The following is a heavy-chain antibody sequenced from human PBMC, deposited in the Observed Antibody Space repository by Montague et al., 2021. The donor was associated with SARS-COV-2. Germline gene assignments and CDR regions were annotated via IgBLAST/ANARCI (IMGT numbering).Heavy chain of an antibody. Sequence: CAISGDSVSSNSATWNWVRQSPSRGLEWLGRTYYRSKWYNDYAVSVRGRVTINPDTSKNQFSLQLNPVTPEDTAIYYCTGGREGNYNVMDVWGQGTTVTVSS. V-gene: IGHV6-1*01. CDR3: TGGREGNYNVMDV. CDR1: GDSVSSNSAT. J-gene: IGHJ6*02. D-gene: IGHD1-1*01. CDR2: TYYRSKWYN.